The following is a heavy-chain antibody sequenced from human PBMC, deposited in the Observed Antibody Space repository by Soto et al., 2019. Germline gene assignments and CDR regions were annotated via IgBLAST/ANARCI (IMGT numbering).Heavy chain of an antibody. J-gene: IGHJ4*02. CDR3: TRHPHDYDISDY. D-gene: IGHD3-9*01. CDR2: IRSKANSYAT. Sequence: EVQLVESGGGLVQPGGSLKLSCAASGFTFSGSAMHWVRQDSGQGLEWVGRIRSKANSYATAYAASVKGRFTISRDDSKNTAYLQMNSLKTEDTAVYYCTRHPHDYDISDYWGQGTLVTVSS. CDR1: GFTFSGSA. V-gene: IGHV3-73*01.